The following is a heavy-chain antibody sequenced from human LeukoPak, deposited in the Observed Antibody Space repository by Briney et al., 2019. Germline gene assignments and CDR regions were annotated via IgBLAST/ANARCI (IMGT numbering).Heavy chain of an antibody. D-gene: IGHD6-13*01. CDR3: ARDRIAAAVGY. V-gene: IGHV4-39*07. Sequence: SETLPLTCTVSGGSISSSSYYWGWIRQPPGKGLEWIGSIYYSGSTYYNPSLKSRVTISVDTSKNQFSLKLSSVTAADTAVYYCARDRIAAAVGYWGQGTLVTVSS. J-gene: IGHJ4*02. CDR1: GGSISSSSYY. CDR2: IYYSGST.